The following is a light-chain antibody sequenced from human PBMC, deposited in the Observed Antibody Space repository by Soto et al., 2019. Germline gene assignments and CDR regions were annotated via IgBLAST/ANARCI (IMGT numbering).Light chain of an antibody. CDR1: QSVSSN. V-gene: IGKV3-15*01. CDR3: LQHYGYPVT. CDR2: GAS. J-gene: IGKJ5*01. Sequence: EIVMTQSPATLSVSPGERATLSCRASQSVSSNLAWYQQKPGQAPRLLIYGASTRATGIPARFSGSGSGTEFTLTISSLQSVDFATYYCLQHYGYPVTFGQGTRLEIK.